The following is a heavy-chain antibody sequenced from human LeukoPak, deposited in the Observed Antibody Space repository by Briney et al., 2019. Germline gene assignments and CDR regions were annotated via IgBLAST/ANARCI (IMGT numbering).Heavy chain of an antibody. CDR3: ARNSPPYFFGSGSL. D-gene: IGHD3-10*01. CDR1: GLTSSTYG. J-gene: IGHJ4*02. V-gene: IGHV3-33*01. CDR2: IWFDVSNK. Sequence: GRSLTLSCAPFGLTSSTYGTHWVRLAPGRGGVDVAFIWFDVSNKSYAASVRGRFTISRDNSKNTLYLQMSSLRAEDTPLYYCARNSPPYFFGSGSLWGQGTLVTVSS.